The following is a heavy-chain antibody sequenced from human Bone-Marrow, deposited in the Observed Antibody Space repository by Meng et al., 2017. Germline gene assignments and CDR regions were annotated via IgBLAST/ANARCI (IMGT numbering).Heavy chain of an antibody. Sequence: GESLKISCAASGFTFSSYAMHWVRQAPGKGLEWVAIISYDGSNKYYADSVKGRFTISRDKSKNTLYLQMNSLRAEDTAVYYCAKEVDTAIDNFDYWGQGTLVTVSS. CDR2: ISYDGSNK. J-gene: IGHJ4*02. CDR1: GFTFSSYA. V-gene: IGHV3-30*04. D-gene: IGHD5-18*01. CDR3: AKEVDTAIDNFDY.